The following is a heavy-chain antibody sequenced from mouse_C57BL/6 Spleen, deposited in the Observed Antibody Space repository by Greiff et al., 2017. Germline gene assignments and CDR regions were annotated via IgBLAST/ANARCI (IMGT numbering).Heavy chain of an antibody. Sequence: VQLQQSGPGLVQPSQSLSITCTVSGFSLTSYGVHWVRQSPGKGLEWLGVIWRGGSTDYNAAFMSRLSITKDNSKSQVFFKMNSLQADDTAIYYCAKGHYYGSTYFDYWGQGTTLTVSS. CDR1: GFSLTSYG. D-gene: IGHD1-1*01. V-gene: IGHV2-5*01. J-gene: IGHJ2*01. CDR2: IWRGGST. CDR3: AKGHYYGSTYFDY.